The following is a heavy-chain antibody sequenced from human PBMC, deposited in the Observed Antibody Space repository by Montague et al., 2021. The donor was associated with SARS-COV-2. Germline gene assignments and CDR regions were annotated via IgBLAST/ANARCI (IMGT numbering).Heavy chain of an antibody. CDR2: INHSGST. Sequence: SETLSLTCAVYGGSFSGYYWSWIRQPPGKGLERIGEINHSGSTNYNPSLKSRVTISVDTSKNQFSLKLSSVTAADTAVYYCARGRRILLWFGELLSGGDYYDMDVWGQGTTVTVSS. J-gene: IGHJ6*02. CDR3: ARGRRILLWFGELLSGGDYYDMDV. CDR1: GGSFSGYY. V-gene: IGHV4-34*01. D-gene: IGHD3-10*01.